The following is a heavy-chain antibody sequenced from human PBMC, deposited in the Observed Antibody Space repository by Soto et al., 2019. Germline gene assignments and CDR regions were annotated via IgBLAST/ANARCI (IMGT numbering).Heavy chain of an antibody. D-gene: IGHD6-13*01. CDR2: IIPLFGTT. J-gene: IGHJ5*02. CDR3: ARGATHGSSWYFWFDP. CDR1: GGSFSTYS. V-gene: IGHV1-69*01. Sequence: QVQLVQSGAEVRMPGSSVKVSCKASGGSFSTYSINWVRQAPGQGLGWMGGIIPLFGTTNYAQKFKGRVTITADESTSTAYMELSSLRAEDAAVYYCARGATHGSSWYFWFDPWGQGTLVTVSS.